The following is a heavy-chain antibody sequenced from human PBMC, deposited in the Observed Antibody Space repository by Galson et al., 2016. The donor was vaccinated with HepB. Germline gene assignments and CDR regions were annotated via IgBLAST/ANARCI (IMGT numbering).Heavy chain of an antibody. Sequence: SLRLSCAVSGFTFSIYAMSWVRQAPGKGLEWVSAISSSGDRVYYAYSVKGRFTISRDNSKNTLYLQMNSLRAEDAAVYYCAKDGGPGYGGSSRAPYYCDYWGQGTLVTVSS. J-gene: IGHJ4*02. D-gene: IGHD6-6*01. CDR1: GFTFSIYA. CDR2: ISSSGDRV. V-gene: IGHV3-23*01. CDR3: AKDGGPGYGGSSRAPYYCDY.